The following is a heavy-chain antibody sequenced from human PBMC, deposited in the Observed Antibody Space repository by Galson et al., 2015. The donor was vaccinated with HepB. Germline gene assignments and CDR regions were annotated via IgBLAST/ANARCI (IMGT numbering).Heavy chain of an antibody. CDR1: GFSFSDCA. J-gene: IGHJ5*02. CDR2: IWSNQITK. Sequence: SLRLSCAASGFSFSDCAMHWVRQAPGKGLEWVTIIWSNQITKYYVDSVRGRFTISRDNSKNTLYLQMNSLRAEDTAVYYCARGYGTYSASFDLWGQGTLVTVSS. V-gene: IGHV3-33*01. CDR3: ARGYGTYSASFDL. D-gene: IGHD2-15*01.